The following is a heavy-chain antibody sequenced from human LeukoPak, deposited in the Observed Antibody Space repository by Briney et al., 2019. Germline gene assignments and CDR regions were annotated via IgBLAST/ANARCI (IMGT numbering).Heavy chain of an antibody. V-gene: IGHV3-30*18. CDR3: AKFETRGNTDFDY. J-gene: IGHJ4*02. Sequence: PGRSLRLSCAASGFTFSSYGMHWVRQAPGKGLEWVAVISYDGSNKYYADSVKGRFTISRDNSKNTLYLQMNSLRAEDTAVYYCAKFETRGNTDFDYWGQGTLVTVSS. CDR2: ISYDGSNK. CDR1: GFTFSSYG. D-gene: IGHD2/OR15-2a*01.